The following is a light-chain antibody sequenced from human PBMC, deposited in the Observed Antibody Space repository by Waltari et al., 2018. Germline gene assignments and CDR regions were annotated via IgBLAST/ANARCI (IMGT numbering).Light chain of an antibody. CDR2: EDV. J-gene: IGLJ1*01. CDR3: QAWDSGVAGV. CDR1: AAEKKF. V-gene: IGLV3-1*01. Sequence: SYDLSQSPSVSVYPGQTATITSSRAAAEKKFSCWSQQKPGQSPVLVIYEDVRRPSEIPQRFSGSNSGNTATLTISGTQPMDEADYYCQAWDSGVAGVFGTGTKVTVL.